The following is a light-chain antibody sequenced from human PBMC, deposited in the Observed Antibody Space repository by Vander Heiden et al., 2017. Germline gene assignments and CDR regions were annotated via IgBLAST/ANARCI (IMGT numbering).Light chain of an antibody. V-gene: IGKV3-15*01. CDR2: GAS. CDR3: QQYNNWLT. Sequence: EIVMTQSQATLSVSQGERATLSCRASQSVSSNLTWYQQKPGQAPRLLIYGASTRATGIPARFSGSGSGTEFTLTISSLQSEDFAVYYCQQYNNWLTFGPGTKVDIK. J-gene: IGKJ3*01. CDR1: QSVSSN.